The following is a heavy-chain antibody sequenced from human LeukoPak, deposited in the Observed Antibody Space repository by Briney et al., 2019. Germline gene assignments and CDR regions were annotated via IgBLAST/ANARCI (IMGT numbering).Heavy chain of an antibody. V-gene: IGHV4-39*07. Sequence: PSETLSLTCTVSGGSISSSSYYWGWIRQPPWKGLEWIGSIYYSGSTYYNPSLKSRVTISVDTSKNQFSLKLSSVTAADTAVYYCARWSGSYSWYRYFDYWGQGTLVTVSS. CDR3: ARWSGSYSWYRYFDY. J-gene: IGHJ4*02. CDR1: GGSISSSSYY. CDR2: IYYSGST. D-gene: IGHD1-26*01.